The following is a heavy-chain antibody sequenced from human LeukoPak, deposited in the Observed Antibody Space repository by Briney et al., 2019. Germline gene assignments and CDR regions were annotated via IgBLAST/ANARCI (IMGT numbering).Heavy chain of an antibody. CDR1: GGSISSYY. J-gene: IGHJ4*02. CDR2: IYGSGTT. Sequence: SETLSLTCTASGGSISSYYWSWIRQPAGEGLEWIGRIYGSGTTNYNPSLKSRVTISLDASENQFSLKLSSVTAADTAVYYCARGYSYTNFDYWGQGTLVTVSS. CDR3: ARGYSYTNFDY. D-gene: IGHD5-18*01. V-gene: IGHV4-4*07.